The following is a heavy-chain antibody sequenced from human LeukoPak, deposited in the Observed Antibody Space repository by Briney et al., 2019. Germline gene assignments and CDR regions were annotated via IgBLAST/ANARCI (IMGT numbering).Heavy chain of an antibody. J-gene: IGHJ4*02. CDR2: ISGSGGST. CDR1: GFTFSSYA. Sequence: PGGSLRLSCAASGFTFSSYAMSGVRQAPGKGLEWVSAISGSGGSTYYADSVKGRFTISRDNSKNTLYLQMNSLRAEDTAVYYCAKRMTAYYYDSSSDYWGQGTLVTVSS. CDR3: AKRMTAYYYDSSSDY. V-gene: IGHV3-23*01. D-gene: IGHD3-22*01.